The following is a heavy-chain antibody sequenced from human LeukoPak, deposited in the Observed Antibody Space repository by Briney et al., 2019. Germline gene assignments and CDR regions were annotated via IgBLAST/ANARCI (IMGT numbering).Heavy chain of an antibody. D-gene: IGHD3-22*01. J-gene: IGHJ4*02. CDR3: ATDTYYYDSSGLRVRDY. CDR1: GFTVSSNY. Sequence: PGGSLRLSCAASGFTVSSNYMSWVRQAPGKGLEWVSVIYSGGSTYYADSVKGRFTISRDNSKNTLYLQMNSLRAEDTAVYYCATDTYYYDSSGLRVRDYWGQGTLVTVSS. V-gene: IGHV3-53*01. CDR2: IYSGGST.